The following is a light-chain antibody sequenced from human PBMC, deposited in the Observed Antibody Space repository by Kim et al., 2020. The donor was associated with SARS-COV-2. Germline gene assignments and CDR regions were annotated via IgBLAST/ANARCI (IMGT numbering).Light chain of an antibody. CDR1: SSDVGGYNF. CDR2: DVS. V-gene: IGLV2-14*04. CDR3: SSYTNSNTWV. Sequence: GQSITISCTGTSSDVGGYNFVSWYQQHPGNAPKLIIYDVSERPSGVSDRFSGSKSGNTASLTISGLQAEDESDYYCSSYTNSNTWVFGGGTKVTVL. J-gene: IGLJ3*02.